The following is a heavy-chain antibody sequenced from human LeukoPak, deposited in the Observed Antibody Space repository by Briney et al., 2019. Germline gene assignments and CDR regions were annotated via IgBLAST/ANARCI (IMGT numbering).Heavy chain of an antibody. D-gene: IGHD3-3*01. V-gene: IGHV3-23*01. Sequence: PGGSLRLSCAASGFTFSSYATSWVRQAPGKGLEWVSAISGSGGSTYYADSVKGRFTISRDNSKNTLYLQMNSLRAEDTAVYYCAKAGFNPYYDFWSGYYTVYFDYWGQGTLVTVSS. CDR2: ISGSGGST. CDR1: GFTFSSYA. CDR3: AKAGFNPYYDFWSGYYTVYFDY. J-gene: IGHJ4*02.